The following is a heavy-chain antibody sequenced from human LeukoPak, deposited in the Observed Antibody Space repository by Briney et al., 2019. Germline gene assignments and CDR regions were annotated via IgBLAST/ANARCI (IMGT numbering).Heavy chain of an antibody. Sequence: GGSLRLSCTASRFTFSNYGMHWVRQAPGKGLEWVGHIQGKPDGGTTYYTAPVKGRFIISRDDSKNTLYLQMNSLKIEDTAVYYCVGSFLGYWGQGTLVTVSS. D-gene: IGHD3-10*01. V-gene: IGHV3-15*01. CDR1: RFTFSNYG. CDR2: IQGKPDGGTT. CDR3: VGSFLGY. J-gene: IGHJ4*02.